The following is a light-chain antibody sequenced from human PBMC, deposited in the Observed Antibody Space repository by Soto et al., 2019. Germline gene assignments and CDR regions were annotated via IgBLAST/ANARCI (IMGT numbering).Light chain of an antibody. J-gene: IGKJ1*01. CDR2: WAS. Sequence: DIVMTQSPDSLAVCLGERATINCKSSQSVLYNSNNKNYLAWYQQKPGQPPKLLIYWASTRESGVPDRFSGSGSGTDFTLTISSLQAEDVAVYYCQQYYSPRTFGQGTKVEIK. V-gene: IGKV4-1*01. CDR1: QSVLYNSNNKNY. CDR3: QQYYSPRT.